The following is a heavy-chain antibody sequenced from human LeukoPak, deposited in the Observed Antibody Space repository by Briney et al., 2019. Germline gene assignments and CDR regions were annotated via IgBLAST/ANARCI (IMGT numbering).Heavy chain of an antibody. Sequence: SETLSLTCAVYGGSFSVYYWSWIRQPPGKGLEWIGEINHSGSTNYNPSLKSRVTISVDTSKNQFSLKLSSVTAADTAVYYCARHSSSWYSYDYWGQGTLVTVSS. V-gene: IGHV4-34*01. D-gene: IGHD6-13*01. J-gene: IGHJ4*02. CDR2: INHSGST. CDR1: GGSFSVYY. CDR3: ARHSSSWYSYDY.